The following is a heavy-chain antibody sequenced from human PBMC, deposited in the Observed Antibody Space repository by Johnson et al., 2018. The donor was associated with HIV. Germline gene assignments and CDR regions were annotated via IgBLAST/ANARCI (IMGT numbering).Heavy chain of an antibody. CDR3: ESTIFGVAWHAFDI. V-gene: IGHV3-30*04. D-gene: IGHD3-3*01. J-gene: IGHJ3*02. Sequence: QVQLVESGGDVVQPGRSLRLSCAASGFTFSSYAMHWVRQAPGKGLEWVAVISYDGSNNYYADSVKGRFTISRDNTKNTRYLQMNSLRAEDTAVYYCESTIFGVAWHAFDIWGQGTMVTVSS. CDR1: GFTFSSYA. CDR2: ISYDGSNN.